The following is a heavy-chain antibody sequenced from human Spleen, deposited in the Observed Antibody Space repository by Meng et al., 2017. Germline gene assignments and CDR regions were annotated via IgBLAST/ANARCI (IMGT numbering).Heavy chain of an antibody. CDR1: RDTFSRYW. Sequence: GESLKISCKGSRDTFSRYWIGWVRQMPGKGLEWMGIIYPGDSDTRYSPSFQGQVTISADKSINTAYLQWSSLEASDTAMYYCARSPGGYCSTDNCYLFDYWGQGTLVTVSS. V-gene: IGHV5-51*01. CDR2: IYPGDSDT. CDR3: ARSPGGYCSTDNCYLFDY. D-gene: IGHD2-2*01. J-gene: IGHJ4*02.